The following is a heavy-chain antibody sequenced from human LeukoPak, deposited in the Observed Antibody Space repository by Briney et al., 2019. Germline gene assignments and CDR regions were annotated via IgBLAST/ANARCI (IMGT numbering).Heavy chain of an antibody. CDR3: ANRRGWNYHFDY. D-gene: IGHD1-7*01. V-gene: IGHV3-23*01. Sequence: GGSLRLSCAASGFTFSSYAMSWVRQAPGKGLEWVSAISDSGGSTNYADSVKGRFTISRDNSKNRLYLQMNSLRAEDTAVYYCANRRGWNYHFDYWGQGTLVTVSS. CDR2: ISDSGGST. J-gene: IGHJ4*02. CDR1: GFTFSSYA.